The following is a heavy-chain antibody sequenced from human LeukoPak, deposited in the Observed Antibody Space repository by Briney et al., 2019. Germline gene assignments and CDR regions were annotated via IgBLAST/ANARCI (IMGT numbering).Heavy chain of an antibody. J-gene: IGHJ3*02. CDR2: IYYSGST. V-gene: IGHV4-59*11. CDR1: GGSISSHY. CDR3: ARVASSFPPYPHDAFDI. D-gene: IGHD3-16*02. Sequence: PSETLSLTCTVSGGSISSHYWSWIRQPPGKGLEWIGYIYYSGSTNYNPSLKSRVTISVDTSKNQFSLKLSSVTAADTAVYYCARVASSFPPYPHDAFDIWGQGAMVTLSS.